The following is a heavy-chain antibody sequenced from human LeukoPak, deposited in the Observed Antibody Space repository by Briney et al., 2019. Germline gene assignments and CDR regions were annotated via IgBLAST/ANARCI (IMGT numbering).Heavy chain of an antibody. CDR1: GYTFTRFW. J-gene: IGHJ6*02. V-gene: IGHV5-51*01. CDR2: IYPGDSDT. CDR3: ARPVLDGLDV. Sequence: GEPLKISCKGSGYTFTRFWIGWVRQMPGKGLEWMGIIYPGDSDTRYSPSFQGQVTISADKSISTAYLQWSSLKASDTAMYYCARPVLDGLDVWGQGTTVTVSS. D-gene: IGHD1-14*01.